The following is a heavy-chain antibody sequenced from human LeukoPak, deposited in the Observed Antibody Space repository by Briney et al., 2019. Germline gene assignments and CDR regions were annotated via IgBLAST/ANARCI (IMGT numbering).Heavy chain of an antibody. D-gene: IGHD2-2*01. CDR1: GFTFSSYG. V-gene: IGHV3-30*03. J-gene: IGHJ3*02. Sequence: GRPLRLSCAASGFTFSSYGMHWVRQAPGKGLEWVALISDDGSNKYYADSVKGRFTISRDNSKNTLYLQMNSLRAEDTAVYYCAAQYQLPSNALDIWGQGTMVTVSS. CDR3: AAQYQLPSNALDI. CDR2: ISDDGSNK.